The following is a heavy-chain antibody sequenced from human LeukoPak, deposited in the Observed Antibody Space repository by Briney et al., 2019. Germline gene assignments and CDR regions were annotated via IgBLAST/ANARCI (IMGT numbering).Heavy chain of an antibody. D-gene: IGHD3-10*01. CDR1: GYTFTSYG. Sequence: ASVKVSCQASGYTFTSYGISWVRQAPGQGLEWMGWISAYNGNTNYAQKLQGRVTMTTDTSTSTVYMELSSLRSEDTAVYYCARGSLWFPYFDYWGQGTLVTVSS. CDR3: ARGSLWFPYFDY. CDR2: ISAYNGNT. J-gene: IGHJ4*02. V-gene: IGHV1-18*01.